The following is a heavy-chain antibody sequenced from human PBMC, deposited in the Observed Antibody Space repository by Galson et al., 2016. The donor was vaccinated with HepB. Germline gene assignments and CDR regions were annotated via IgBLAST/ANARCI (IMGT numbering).Heavy chain of an antibody. V-gene: IGHV3-7*04. CDR2: IGQDGSDK. CDR3: ARERSDWHSSTLGFDP. D-gene: IGHD2-21*02. CDR1: GLTFSSYW. Sequence: SLRLSCAASGLTFSSYWMNWVRQAPGKGLEWVANIGQDGSDKYYVDSVKGRFTISRDNAKNSLYLQMNSLRVEDTAVYYCARERSDWHSSTLGFDPWGQGTLVTVSS. J-gene: IGHJ5*02.